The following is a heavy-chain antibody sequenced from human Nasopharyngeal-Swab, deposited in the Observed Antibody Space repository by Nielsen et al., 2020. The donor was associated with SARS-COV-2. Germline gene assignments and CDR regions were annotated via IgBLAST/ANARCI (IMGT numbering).Heavy chain of an antibody. D-gene: IGHD3-3*01. V-gene: IGHV3-21*01. Sequence: GGSLRLSCAASGFTFRDYSMNWVRQAPGKGLEWVSSIGRYGTDIFHADSVKGRFSVFRDAANKSIYLQMRSLRAEDTAVYYCARGTVFGVANGMDVWSQGTTVTVSS. CDR3: ARGTVFGVANGMDV. J-gene: IGHJ6*02. CDR1: GFTFRDYS. CDR2: IGRYGTDI.